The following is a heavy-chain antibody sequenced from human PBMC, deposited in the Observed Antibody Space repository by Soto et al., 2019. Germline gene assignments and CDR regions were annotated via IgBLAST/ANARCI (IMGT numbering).Heavy chain of an antibody. CDR2: IDPRAGST. CDR1: GYTFTTYY. J-gene: IGHJ3*02. V-gene: IGHV1-46*01. D-gene: IGHD3-22*01. Sequence: QVQLVQSGAEVKKPGASVKVSCKASGYTFTTYYMHWIRQAPGQGLEWMGIIDPRAGSTSHAQKFQGRVTMTRDTVQSTVYMDLRSLRSEDTAVYYCARAGYYDSSGYDGFDIWGQGTMVTVSS. CDR3: ARAGYYDSSGYDGFDI.